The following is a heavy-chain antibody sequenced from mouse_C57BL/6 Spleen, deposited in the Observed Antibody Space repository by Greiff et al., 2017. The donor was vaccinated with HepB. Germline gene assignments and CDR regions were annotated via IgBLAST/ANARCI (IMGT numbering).Heavy chain of an antibody. D-gene: IGHD4-1*01. CDR1: GYAFSSSW. CDR2: IYPGDGDT. Sequence: VQLQQSGPELVKPGASVKISCKASGYAFSSSWMNWVKQRPGKGLEWIGRIYPGDGDTNYNGKFKGKATLTADKSSSTAYMQLSSLTSEDSAVYFCARGDIAGKGYFDDWGTGTTVTVSA. J-gene: IGHJ1*03. V-gene: IGHV1-82*01. CDR3: ARGDIAGKGYFDD.